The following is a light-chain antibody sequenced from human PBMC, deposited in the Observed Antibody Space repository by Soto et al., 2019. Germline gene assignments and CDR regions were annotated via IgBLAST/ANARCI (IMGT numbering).Light chain of an antibody. CDR2: DAS. CDR1: QSVSSY. V-gene: IGKV3-11*01. J-gene: IGKJ5*01. Sequence: ILLTQSPATLSLSPGERATLSCVASQSVSSYLAWYQRKPGQAPRRLIYDASNRATGIPARFSGSGSGTDFTLTISSLEPEDFAVYYCQQRSNWPTFGQGTRLQIK. CDR3: QQRSNWPT.